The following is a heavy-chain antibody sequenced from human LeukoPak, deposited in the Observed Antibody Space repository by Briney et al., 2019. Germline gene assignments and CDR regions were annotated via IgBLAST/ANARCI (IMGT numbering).Heavy chain of an antibody. CDR1: GFTFSSYD. Sequence: GGSLRLSCAASGFTFSSYDMHWVRQATGKGLEWVSAIGTAGDTYYPGSVKGRFTISRENAKNSLYLQMNSLRAGGTAVYYCARDSSSLMGMDVWGQGTTVTVSS. CDR3: ARDSSSLMGMDV. J-gene: IGHJ6*02. D-gene: IGHD6-6*01. V-gene: IGHV3-13*01. CDR2: IGTAGDT.